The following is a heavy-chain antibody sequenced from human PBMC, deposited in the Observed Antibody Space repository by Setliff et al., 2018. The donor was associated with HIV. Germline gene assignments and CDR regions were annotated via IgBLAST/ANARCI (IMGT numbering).Heavy chain of an antibody. CDR1: GGFIGTYY. Sequence: PSETLSLTCTVSGGFIGTYYWSWIRQSPGKGLEWIGSVYYTGSTNYNPSLESRVTTSVDTSKNQFSLKLMSLTAADTAIYYCARGRVTLNGVAAGHHYMDVWGKGNTVTVSS. CDR3: ARGRVTLNGVAAGHHYMDV. V-gene: IGHV4-59*13. J-gene: IGHJ6*03. D-gene: IGHD3-3*01. CDR2: VYYTGST.